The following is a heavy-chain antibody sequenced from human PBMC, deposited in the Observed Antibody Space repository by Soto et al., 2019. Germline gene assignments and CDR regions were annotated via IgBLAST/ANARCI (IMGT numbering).Heavy chain of an antibody. Sequence: SETLSLTCTVSGGSISSGGYYWSWIRQHPGKGLEWIGYIYYSGSTYYNPSLKSRVTISVDTSKNQFSLKLSSVTAADTAVYYCARDSSDYCMDVWGQGTTVTVSS. CDR1: GGSISSGGYY. D-gene: IGHD2-2*01. CDR2: IYYSGST. CDR3: ARDSSDYCMDV. J-gene: IGHJ6*02. V-gene: IGHV4-31*03.